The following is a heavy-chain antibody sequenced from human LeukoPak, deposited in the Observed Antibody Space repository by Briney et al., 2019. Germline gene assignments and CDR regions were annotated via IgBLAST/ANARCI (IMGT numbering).Heavy chain of an antibody. CDR1: GFIFSSYG. D-gene: IGHD4-23*01. Sequence: PGGSLRLSCAASGFIFSSYGMRWVRQAPGKGLEWVAVIWYDGSNEYYADSVKGRFTISRGNSKNTLYLQMNSLRAEDTAVYYCARDHSYGGKIPLFDYWGQGTLVTVSS. V-gene: IGHV3-33*01. J-gene: IGHJ4*02. CDR2: IWYDGSNE. CDR3: ARDHSYGGKIPLFDY.